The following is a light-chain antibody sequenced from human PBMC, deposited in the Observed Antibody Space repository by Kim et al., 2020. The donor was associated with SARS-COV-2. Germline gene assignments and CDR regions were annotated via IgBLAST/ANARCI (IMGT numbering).Light chain of an antibody. J-gene: IGKJ2*01. CDR2: GAS. CDR1: QSVSSSY. V-gene: IGKV3-20*01. CDR3: QQYGSS. Sequence: TLSLSRGERATLSCRTSQSVSSSYLAWYHQKPGQAPRLLIYGASSRATGIPDRFSGSGSGTNFTLTISRLEPEDFAVYFCQQYGSSFGQGTKLEI.